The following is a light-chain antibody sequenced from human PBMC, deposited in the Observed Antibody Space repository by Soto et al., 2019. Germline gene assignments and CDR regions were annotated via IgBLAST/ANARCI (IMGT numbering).Light chain of an antibody. CDR2: AAS. CDR3: QKYSSVPV. CDR1: QGIRNF. J-gene: IGKJ3*01. Sequence: DIQMTQSPTSLSASVGDRVTITCRASQGIRNFVVWYQQKPGKAPKLLIYAASTLQSGVPSRFSGSGSGTDFTLTINSLQPEDVATYSCQKYSSVPVFGPGTKVDIK. V-gene: IGKV1-27*01.